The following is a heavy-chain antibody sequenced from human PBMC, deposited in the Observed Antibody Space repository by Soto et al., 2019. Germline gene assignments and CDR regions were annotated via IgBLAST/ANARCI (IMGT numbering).Heavy chain of an antibody. CDR2: ISAYNGNT. CDR3: ARVRRYSSSWYGDPLQPTDD. Sequence: ASVKVSCKASGYTFTSYGISWVRQAPGQGLEWMGWISAYNGNTNYAQKLQGRVTMTTDTSTSTAYMELRSLRSDDTAVYYCARVRRYSSSWYGDPLQPTDDWGQGPLVTVAS. D-gene: IGHD6-13*01. CDR1: GYTFTSYG. V-gene: IGHV1-18*01. J-gene: IGHJ4*02.